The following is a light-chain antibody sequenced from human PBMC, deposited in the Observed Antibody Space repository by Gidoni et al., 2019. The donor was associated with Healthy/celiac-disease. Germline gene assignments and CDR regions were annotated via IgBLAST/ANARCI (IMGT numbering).Light chain of an antibody. J-gene: IGKJ4*01. CDR1: QSLLHGNRYNY. CDR3: MRAHQTPFT. CDR2: LGS. V-gene: IGKV2-28*01. Sequence: DIVMSQSPLSQPVTPGEPASIPCRSSQSLLHGNRYNYVHWYLQKPGQSPQLLIYLGSNRASGVPDRFSSSGSGADFTLKISRVEAEDVGTYYYMRAHQTPFTFGGGTKVEIK.